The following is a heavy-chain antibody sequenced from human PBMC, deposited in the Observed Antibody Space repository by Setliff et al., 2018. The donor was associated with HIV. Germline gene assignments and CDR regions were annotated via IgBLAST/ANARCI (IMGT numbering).Heavy chain of an antibody. D-gene: IGHD3-10*01. J-gene: IGHJ4*02. CDR1: GESFSGFY. CDR2: INHSRRT. V-gene: IGHV4-34*01. CDR3: ARGAELLWFGELHNIPYFDY. Sequence: SETLSLTCAVYGESFSGFYWTWIRQPPGKGREWIGEINHSRRTKYNPSLKSRVTISVATSKNQFSLKLSSVTAADTAVYYCARGAELLWFGELHNIPYFDYWGQGTLVTVSS.